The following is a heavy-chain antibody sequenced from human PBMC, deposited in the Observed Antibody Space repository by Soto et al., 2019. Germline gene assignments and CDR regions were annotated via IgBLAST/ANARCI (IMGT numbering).Heavy chain of an antibody. V-gene: IGHV4-31*03. CDR2: IYYSGSA. Sequence: QVQLQESGPGLVKPSQTLSLTCNVSSGSISRGPYYWSWLRQQPGGGLEWIGYIYYSGSAYYNPSLESRVTMTIDTAKSHISIKLSSVTGADRAVYFFAGGGMVRGVAPVDIWGHGTLVPVSS. D-gene: IGHD3-10*01. J-gene: IGHJ3*02. CDR1: SGSISRGPYY. CDR3: AGGGMVRGVAPVDI.